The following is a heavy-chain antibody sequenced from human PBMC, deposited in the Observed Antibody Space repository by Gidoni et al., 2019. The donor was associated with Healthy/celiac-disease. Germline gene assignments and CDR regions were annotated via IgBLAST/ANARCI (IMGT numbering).Heavy chain of an antibody. CDR3: AKQAAGTPDYYYGMDV. Sequence: EVQLVVSGGVVVQTVGTMRLPCPASGSTFHDYAMHWVRQAPGKGWEWVSRISWDCGRTYYADSVKGRFTISRDNSKNSLYLKMNSLRAEDTALYYCAKQAAGTPDYYYGMDVWGQGTTVTVSS. CDR2: ISWDCGRT. J-gene: IGHJ6*02. V-gene: IGHV3-43D*03. CDR1: GSTFHDYA. D-gene: IGHD6-13*01.